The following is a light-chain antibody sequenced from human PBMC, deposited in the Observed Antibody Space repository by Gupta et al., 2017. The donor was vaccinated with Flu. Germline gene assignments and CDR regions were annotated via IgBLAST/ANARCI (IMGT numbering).Light chain of an antibody. J-gene: IGKJ2*01. CDR3: QQYGSSPYT. CDR2: GAS. V-gene: IGKV3-20*01. Sequence: ETVFTQSPGTLSLSPGERVTLSCRASQSISGSNLAWYQRKPGQAPRLLIFGASSRATGIPDRFSGSGSGTDFTLTISRLEPEDFAVYFCQQYGSSPYTFGQGTKLEIK. CDR1: QSISGSN.